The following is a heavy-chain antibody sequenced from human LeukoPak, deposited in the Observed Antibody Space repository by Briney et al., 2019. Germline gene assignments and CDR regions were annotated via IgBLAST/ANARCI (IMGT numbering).Heavy chain of an antibody. CDR3: ARVSGSYYGNEYFQH. Sequence: SETLSLTCTVSGGSISSYYWSWIRQPPGKGLEWIGYIYYSGSTNYNPSLKSRVTISVDTSKNQFSLKLSSVTAADTAVYYCARVSGSYYGNEYFQHWGQGTLVTVSS. D-gene: IGHD1-26*01. V-gene: IGHV4-59*01. CDR1: GGSISSYY. CDR2: IYYSGST. J-gene: IGHJ1*01.